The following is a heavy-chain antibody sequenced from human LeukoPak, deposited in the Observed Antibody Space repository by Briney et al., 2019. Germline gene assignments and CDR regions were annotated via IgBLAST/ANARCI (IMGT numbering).Heavy chain of an antibody. D-gene: IGHD3-22*01. CDR1: GFTVSSNY. Sequence: GGSLRLSCAASGFTVSSNYMRWVRQAPGKGLEWVSVIYSGGSTYYADSVKGRFTISRDNSKNTLYLQMNSPRAEDTAVYYCARALGDSSGYYDYWGQGTLVTVSS. V-gene: IGHV3-66*01. CDR2: IYSGGST. CDR3: ARALGDSSGYYDY. J-gene: IGHJ4*02.